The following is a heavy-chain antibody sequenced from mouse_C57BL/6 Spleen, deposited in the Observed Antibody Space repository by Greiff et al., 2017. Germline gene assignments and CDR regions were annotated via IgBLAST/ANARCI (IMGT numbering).Heavy chain of an antibody. CDR2: ISGGGGNT. D-gene: IGHD1-1*01. CDR1: GFTFSSYT. CDR3: ARPGNKVVATEIDYYAMDY. J-gene: IGHJ4*01. V-gene: IGHV5-9*01. Sequence: EVKLMESGGGLVKPGGSLKLSCAASGFTFSSYTMSWVRQTPEKRLEWVATISGGGGNTYYPDSVKGRFTISRDNAKNTLYLQKSSLRSEDTALYYWARPGNKVVATEIDYYAMDYWGQGTSVTVSS.